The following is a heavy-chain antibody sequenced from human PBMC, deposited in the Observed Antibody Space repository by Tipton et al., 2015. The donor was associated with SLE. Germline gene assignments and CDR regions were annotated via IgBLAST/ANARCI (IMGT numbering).Heavy chain of an antibody. D-gene: IGHD6-6*01. Sequence: TLSLTCTVSGGSINTYYWSWIRQPPGKGLEWVGYISYSGSTNYNPSLKRRVTISLDTSKNQFSLKVRSVTTADTAVYYCARARRSGSSDDYFDFWGQGTLVTVSS. CDR1: GGSINTYY. CDR3: ARARRSGSSDDYFDF. V-gene: IGHV4-59*01. J-gene: IGHJ4*02. CDR2: ISYSGST.